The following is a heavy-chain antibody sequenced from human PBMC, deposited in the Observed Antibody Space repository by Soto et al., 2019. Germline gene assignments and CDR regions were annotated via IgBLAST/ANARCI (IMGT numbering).Heavy chain of an antibody. J-gene: IGHJ5*02. CDR1: GFTFRSFT. CDR3: TRDASRDSSARGWFAP. Sequence: GGSLRLSCAASGFTFRSFTMSWVRQAPGKGLEWVSTISSNSAYIYYTDALRGRFTISRDNAKNSLHLQMNSLRAEDTAVYYYTRDASRDSSARGWFAPWGPGTLVTVSS. D-gene: IGHD6-13*01. CDR2: ISSNSAYI. V-gene: IGHV3-21*01.